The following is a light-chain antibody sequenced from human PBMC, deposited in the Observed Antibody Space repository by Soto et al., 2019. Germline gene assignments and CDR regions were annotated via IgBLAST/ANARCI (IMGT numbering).Light chain of an antibody. V-gene: IGKV3-11*01. CDR1: QSVFGY. J-gene: IGKJ4*01. Sequence: EVVLTQSPATLSLSPGERATLSCRASQSVFGYLAWYQHKPGQAPRLLIYDAYKRATGVPARFSGSGSETDFTLIISSLEPEDFAVHHCQQRSDSPPLTFGGGTKVEIK. CDR2: DAY. CDR3: QQRSDSPPLT.